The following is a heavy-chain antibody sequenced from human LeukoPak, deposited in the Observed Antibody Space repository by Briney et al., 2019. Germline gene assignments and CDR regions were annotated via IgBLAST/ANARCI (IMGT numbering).Heavy chain of an antibody. D-gene: IGHD2-2*01. J-gene: IGHJ4*02. CDR3: AKDSRIVEVPAARGRDYFDY. CDR1: GFTFSNAW. Sequence: GGSLRLSCAASGFTFSNAWMSWVRQAPGRGLEWVSAISGSGGSTYYAVSVKGRFTISRDNSKNTLYLQMNSLRAEDTAVYYCAKDSRIVEVPAARGRDYFDYWGQGTLVTVSS. CDR2: ISGSGGST. V-gene: IGHV3-23*01.